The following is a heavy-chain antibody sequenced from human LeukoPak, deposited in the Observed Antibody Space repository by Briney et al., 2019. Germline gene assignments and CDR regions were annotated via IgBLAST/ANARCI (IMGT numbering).Heavy chain of an antibody. CDR3: ASGSGYYPYFDY. J-gene: IGHJ4*02. Sequence: SETLSLTCTVSGGSISSGGYYWSWIRQPPGKGLEWIGYIYHSGSTYYNPSLKSRVTISVDRSKNQFSLKLSSVTAADTAVYYCASGSGYYPYFDYWGQGTLVTVSS. V-gene: IGHV4-30-2*01. CDR2: IYHSGST. D-gene: IGHD3-22*01. CDR1: GGSISSGGYY.